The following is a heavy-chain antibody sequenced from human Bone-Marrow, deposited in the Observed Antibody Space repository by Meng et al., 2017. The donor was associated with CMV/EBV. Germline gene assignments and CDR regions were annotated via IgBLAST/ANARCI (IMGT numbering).Heavy chain of an antibody. D-gene: IGHD4-17*01. V-gene: IGHV3-21*01. J-gene: IGHJ6*02. Sequence: GESLKISCAASGFTFSSYEMNWVRQAPGKGLEWVSSISSSSSYIYYADSVKGRFTISRDNAKNSLYLQMNSLRAEDTAVYYCARDWGDYGTRWGMDVWGQGTTVTVSS. CDR1: GFTFSSYE. CDR3: ARDWGDYGTRWGMDV. CDR2: ISSSSSYI.